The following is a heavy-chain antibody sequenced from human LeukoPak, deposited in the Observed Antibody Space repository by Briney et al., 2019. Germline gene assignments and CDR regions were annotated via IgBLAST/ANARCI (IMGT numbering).Heavy chain of an antibody. CDR1: GFTFSS. Sequence: GGSLRLSCAASGFTFSSMNWVRQAPGKGPEWVSSISRSSSYIYYADSLKGRFTITRDNAKISLFLQMNSLRAEDTAVYYCARTAQSRSTKDYYYMDVWGKGTTVTVSS. CDR3: ARTAQSRSTKDYYYMDV. D-gene: IGHD6-6*01. V-gene: IGHV3-21*01. CDR2: ISRSSSYI. J-gene: IGHJ6*03.